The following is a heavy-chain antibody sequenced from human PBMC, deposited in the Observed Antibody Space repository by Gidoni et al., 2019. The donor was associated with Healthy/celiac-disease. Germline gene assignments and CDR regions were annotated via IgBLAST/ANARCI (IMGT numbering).Heavy chain of an antibody. CDR3: ARDPAIFGVVTPDGMDV. D-gene: IGHD3-3*01. J-gene: IGHJ6*02. V-gene: IGHV1-18*01. Sequence: QVQLVQSGAEVKKPGASVKVSCKASGYTFTSYGISWVRQAPGQGLEWMGWISDYNGNTNYAQKLQGRVTMTTDTSTSTAYMELRSLRSDDTAVYYCARDPAIFGVVTPDGMDVWGQGTTVTVSS. CDR2: ISDYNGNT. CDR1: GYTFTSYG.